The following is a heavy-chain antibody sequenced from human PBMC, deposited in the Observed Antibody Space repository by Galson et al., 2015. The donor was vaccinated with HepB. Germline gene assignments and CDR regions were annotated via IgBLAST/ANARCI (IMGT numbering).Heavy chain of an antibody. D-gene: IGHD3-3*01. Sequence: SVKVSCKASGYTFTSYAMHRVRQAPGQRLEWMGWINAGNGNTKYSQKFQGRVTITRDTSASTAYMELSSLRSEDTAVYYCARDGGGNGFLEWLLSKPQQIYFDYWGQGTLVTVSS. V-gene: IGHV1-3*01. CDR2: INAGNGNT. CDR3: ARDGGGNGFLEWLLSKPQQIYFDY. J-gene: IGHJ4*02. CDR1: GYTFTSYA.